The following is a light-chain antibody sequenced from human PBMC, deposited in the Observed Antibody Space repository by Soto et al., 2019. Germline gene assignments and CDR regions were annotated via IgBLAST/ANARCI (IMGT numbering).Light chain of an antibody. V-gene: IGLV2-8*01. J-gene: IGLJ1*01. Sequence: QSALTQPPSGSGSPGQSVTISCTGTSSDVGGYKYVSWFQQHPGKAPKLMICEVSKRPSGVPDRFSGSRSGNTASLTVSGLQAEDDADYYCCSYAGSNNYVFGTGTKLTVL. CDR2: EVS. CDR1: SSDVGGYKY. CDR3: CSYAGSNNYV.